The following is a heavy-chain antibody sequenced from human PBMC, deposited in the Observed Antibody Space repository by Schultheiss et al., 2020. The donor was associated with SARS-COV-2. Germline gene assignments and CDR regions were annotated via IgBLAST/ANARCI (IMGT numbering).Heavy chain of an antibody. J-gene: IGHJ5*02. CDR3: ARDLSSTGAKGWFDP. CDR1: AYTFTVYY. D-gene: IGHD2-2*01. CDR2: INPNNGGT. Sequence: ASVKVSCKASAYTFTVYYIHWVRQAPGQGLEWMVWINPNNGGTNYAQKFKGRVAMTRDTSISTAYMELSSLRSDDTAVFYCARDLSSTGAKGWFDPWGQGTLVTVSS. V-gene: IGHV1-2*02.